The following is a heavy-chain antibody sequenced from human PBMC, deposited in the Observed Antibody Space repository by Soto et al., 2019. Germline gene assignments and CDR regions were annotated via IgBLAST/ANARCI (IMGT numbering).Heavy chain of an antibody. D-gene: IGHD3-3*01. CDR2: INHSGST. CDR1: GGSLSGYY. J-gene: IGHJ6*02. Sequence: PSETLSLTCAVYGGSLSGYYWSWIRQPPGKGLEWIGEINHSGSTNYNPSLKSRVTISVDTSKNQFSLKLSSVTAADTAVYYCARGPLITIFGVVTPYYYYGMDVWGQGTTVTVSS. CDR3: ARGPLITIFGVVTPYYYYGMDV. V-gene: IGHV4-34*01.